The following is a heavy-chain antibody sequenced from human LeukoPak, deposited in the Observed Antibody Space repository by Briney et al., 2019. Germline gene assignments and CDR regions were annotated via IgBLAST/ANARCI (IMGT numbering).Heavy chain of an antibody. J-gene: IGHJ5*02. V-gene: IGHV3-23*01. Sequence: PGGSPRLSCAASGFTFSSYAMSWVRQAPGKGLEWVSAISGSGGSTYYADSVKGRFTISRDNSKNTLYLQMNSLRAEDTAVYYCARDTDFWSGFNWFDPWGQGTLVTVSS. D-gene: IGHD3-3*01. CDR2: ISGSGGST. CDR3: ARDTDFWSGFNWFDP. CDR1: GFTFSSYA.